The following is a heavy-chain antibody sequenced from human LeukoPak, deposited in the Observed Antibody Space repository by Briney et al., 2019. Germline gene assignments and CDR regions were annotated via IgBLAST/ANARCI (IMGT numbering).Heavy chain of an antibody. J-gene: IGHJ6*04. CDR2: INRDGSST. CDR1: GIIFSNYW. Sequence: GGSLRLSCAASGIIFSNYWMHWVRQAPGKGLVWVSRINRDGSSTSYADSVKGRFTISRDNAKNSLYLQMNSLRAENTAVYYCAELGITMIGGVWGKGTTVTISS. V-gene: IGHV3-74*01. CDR3: AELGITMIGGV. D-gene: IGHD3-10*02.